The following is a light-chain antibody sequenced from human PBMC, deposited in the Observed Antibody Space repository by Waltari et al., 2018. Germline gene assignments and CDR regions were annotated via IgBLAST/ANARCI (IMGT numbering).Light chain of an antibody. CDR2: SAS. V-gene: IGKV1-12*01. Sequence: DIQMTQSPSSVSASVGGRVTITRRASQGITSYLAWSQHKPGKAPKLLIYSASYLQSGVPSRFSGSGSGTYFTLTISSLQPEDFGIYYCQQANSFPLTFGGGT. CDR1: QGITSY. J-gene: IGKJ4*01. CDR3: QQANSFPLT.